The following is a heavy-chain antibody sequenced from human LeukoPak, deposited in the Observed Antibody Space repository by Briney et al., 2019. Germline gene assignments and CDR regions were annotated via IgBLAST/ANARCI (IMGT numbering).Heavy chain of an antibody. CDR2: INHSGST. CDR3: ARDIVVVPATSDP. V-gene: IGHV4-34*01. Sequence: SETLSLTCAVYGGSFSGYYWSWIRQPPGKGLEWIGEINHSGSTNYNPSLKSRVTISVDMSKNQFSLKLSSVTAADTAVYYCARDIVVVPATSDPWGQGTLVTVSS. J-gene: IGHJ5*02. CDR1: GGSFSGYY. D-gene: IGHD2-2*01.